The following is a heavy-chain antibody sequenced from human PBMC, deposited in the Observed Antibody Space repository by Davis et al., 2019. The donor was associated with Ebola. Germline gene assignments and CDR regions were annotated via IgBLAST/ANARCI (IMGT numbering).Heavy chain of an antibody. CDR1: PYSLTVLA. V-gene: IGHV1-24*01. J-gene: IGHJ4*02. CDR3: ATVRAHSRHDN. Sequence: ASVKVSCKVSPYSLTVLALQWVRQAPGKGLEWMGGFDPEDGEIVYAQKFQGRVTMTEDTSTDTAYMKLSSLRSGDTTIYYCATVRAHSRHDNWGQGTLVTVAS. CDR2: FDPEDGEI. D-gene: IGHD3-22*01.